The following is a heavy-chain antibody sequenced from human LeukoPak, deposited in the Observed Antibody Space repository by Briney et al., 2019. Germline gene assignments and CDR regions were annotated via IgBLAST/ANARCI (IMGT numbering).Heavy chain of an antibody. V-gene: IGHV3-23*01. CDR3: ASYYGSGSYLGY. CDR2: ISGSGGST. Sequence: GGSLRLSCTASGFTFSGHWIHWVRQPPGKGLEWVSAISGSGGSTYYADSVKGRFTISRDNSKNTLYLQMNSLRAEDTAVYYCASYYGSGSYLGYWGQGTLVTVSS. D-gene: IGHD3-10*01. J-gene: IGHJ4*02. CDR1: GFTFSGHW.